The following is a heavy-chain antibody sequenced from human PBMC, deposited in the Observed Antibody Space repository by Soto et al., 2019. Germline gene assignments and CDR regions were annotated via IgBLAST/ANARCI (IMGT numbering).Heavy chain of an antibody. V-gene: IGHV3-15*01. J-gene: IGHJ4*02. D-gene: IGHD5-18*01. CDR2: IKSKTDGGTT. CDR3: TTARSNEAMVL. CDR1: GVTFSNAW. Sequence: GGSLTLSCAASGVTFSNAWLSWVCHAQGKGLEWVGRIKSKTDGGTTDYAAPVKGRFTISRDDSKNTRYLQMNSLKTEDTAVYYCTTARSNEAMVLWGQGTLVTVSS.